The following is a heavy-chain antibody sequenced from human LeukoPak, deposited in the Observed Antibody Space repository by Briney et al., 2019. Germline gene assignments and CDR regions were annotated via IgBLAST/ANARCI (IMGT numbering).Heavy chain of an antibody. J-gene: IGHJ1*01. V-gene: IGHV4-59*01. Sequence: SETLSLTCTVSGGSISSYYWSWIRQPPGKGLEWIGYIYYSGSTNYNPSLKSRVTISVDTSKNQFSLKLSSVTAADTAVYYCARGGYCSGTTCQTTGYFQHWGQGTLVTVSS. D-gene: IGHD2-2*01. CDR2: IYYSGST. CDR1: GGSISSYY. CDR3: ARGGYCSGTTCQTTGYFQH.